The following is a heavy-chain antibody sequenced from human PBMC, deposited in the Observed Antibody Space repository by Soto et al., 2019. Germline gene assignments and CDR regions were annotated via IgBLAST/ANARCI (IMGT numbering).Heavy chain of an antibody. J-gene: IGHJ4*01. Sequence: QVQLVESGGGVVQPGRSLRLSCAASGFPFTSYGMHWLREGPGKGLEWLAVISYDGSNKFYADSVKGRFTISRDNSKNTLYLQMNSLRPEDTALYYCVGGQFYFDYRGQGTLVIVSS. D-gene: IGHD3-10*01. CDR1: GFPFTSYG. CDR3: VGGQFYFDY. CDR2: ISYDGSNK. V-gene: IGHV3-30*03.